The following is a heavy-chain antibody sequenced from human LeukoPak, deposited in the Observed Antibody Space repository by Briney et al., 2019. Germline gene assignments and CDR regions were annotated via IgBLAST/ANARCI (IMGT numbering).Heavy chain of an antibody. J-gene: IGHJ3*02. V-gene: IGHV3-7*01. CDR2: INEDGGGK. CDR3: TSRVGDTPDI. D-gene: IGHD2-15*01. Sequence: GGSLRLSCAASGFTFSDHYMDWVRQAPGKGLEWVANINEDGGGKYHVGSVKGRFTVSRDSAKNSMYLQMNRLRAEDTAVYYYTSRVGDTPDIWGQGTMVTVSS. CDR1: GFTFSDHY.